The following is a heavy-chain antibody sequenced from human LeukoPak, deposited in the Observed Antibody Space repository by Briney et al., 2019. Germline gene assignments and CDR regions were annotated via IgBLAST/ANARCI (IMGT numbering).Heavy chain of an antibody. D-gene: IGHD6-13*01. Sequence: ASVKVSCKASGYTFTSYDINWVRQATGQGLEWMGWMNPNSGNTGYAQKFQGRVTMTRNTSISTAYMELSSLRSDDTAVYYCAREGGIAALGTYSLDSWGQGTLVTVSS. J-gene: IGHJ4*02. CDR1: GYTFTSYD. CDR2: MNPNSGNT. CDR3: AREGGIAALGTYSLDS. V-gene: IGHV1-8*01.